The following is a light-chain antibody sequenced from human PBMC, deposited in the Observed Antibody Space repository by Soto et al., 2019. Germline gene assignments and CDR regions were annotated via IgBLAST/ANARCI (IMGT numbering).Light chain of an antibody. J-gene: IGKJ4*01. V-gene: IGKV1-5*01. CDR3: QQYSTYPLT. Sequence: DIQMTQSPSTLSASIGDRVTITCRASQGITTFLAWYQQKPGKAPQTLIYDASKLEPGVPSRLSGGGSGTEFTLTISSLQPDDFATYYCQQYSTYPLTFGGGTKVDIK. CDR1: QGITTF. CDR2: DAS.